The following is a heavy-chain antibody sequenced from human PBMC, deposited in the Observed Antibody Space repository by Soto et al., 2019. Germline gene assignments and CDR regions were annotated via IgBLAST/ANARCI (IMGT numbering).Heavy chain of an antibody. Sequence: GASVKVSCKASGGTFSSYAISWVRQAPGQGLEWMGGIIPIFGTANYAQKFQGRVTITADESTSTAYMELSSLRSEDTAVYYCASSSDSGSYSGAFDIWGQGTMVTVSS. CDR3: ASSSDSGSYSGAFDI. CDR1: GGTFSSYA. V-gene: IGHV1-69*13. J-gene: IGHJ3*02. D-gene: IGHD1-26*01. CDR2: IIPIFGTA.